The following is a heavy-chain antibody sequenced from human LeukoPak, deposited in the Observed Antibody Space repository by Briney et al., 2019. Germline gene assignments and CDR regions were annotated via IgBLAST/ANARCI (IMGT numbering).Heavy chain of an antibody. D-gene: IGHD2-8*01. J-gene: IGHJ4*02. CDR1: GFIFSSYW. Sequence: PGGSLRLSCAASGFIFSSYWMHWVRQAPGKGLVWVSRINGDGSSTSHADSVKGRFTISRDNAKNTLYLQMNSLRAEDTAVYYCARSVSHSPHAYWGQGTLVTVSS. CDR3: ARSVSHSPHAY. V-gene: IGHV3-74*01. CDR2: INGDGSST.